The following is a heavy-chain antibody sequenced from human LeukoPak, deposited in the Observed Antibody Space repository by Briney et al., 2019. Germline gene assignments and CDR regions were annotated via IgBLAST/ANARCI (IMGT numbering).Heavy chain of an antibody. Sequence: GGSLRLSCAASGFTFSSYWMSWVRQAPGKGLEWVANIKQDGSEKYYVDSVKGRFTISRDNAKNSLYLQMNSLRAEDTAVYYCARDPYDILTGARGGYFDYWGQGTLVTVSS. J-gene: IGHJ4*02. D-gene: IGHD3-9*01. CDR3: ARDPYDILTGARGGYFDY. V-gene: IGHV3-7*01. CDR2: IKQDGSEK. CDR1: GFTFSSYW.